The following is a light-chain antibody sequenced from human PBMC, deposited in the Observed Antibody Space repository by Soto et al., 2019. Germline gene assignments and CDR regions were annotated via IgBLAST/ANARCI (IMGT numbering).Light chain of an antibody. CDR1: QSVSSSY. CDR2: GAS. Sequence: EIVLTQSPGTLSLSPGERATLSCRAGQSVSSSYLAWYQQKPGQAPRLLIYGASSRATGIPDRFSGSGSGTEFTLTISSLQSEDFAEYHCQQYNNRPQTFGQGTKVDIK. V-gene: IGKV3-20*01. J-gene: IGKJ1*01. CDR3: QQYNNRPQT.